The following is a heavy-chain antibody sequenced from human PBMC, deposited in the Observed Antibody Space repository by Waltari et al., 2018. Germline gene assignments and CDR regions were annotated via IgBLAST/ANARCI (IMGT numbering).Heavy chain of an antibody. CDR1: GGSITSYY. D-gene: IGHD2-15*01. CDR3: ARLGGGRNLLTDY. V-gene: IGHV4-59*12. Sequence: QVQLQESGPGLVRPSETLSLTCTASGGSITSYYWSWIRQPPGKGLEWIGSIFYSGNSNSNPSLKSRVTMSVDTSTNQFSLKLNSVTAADTAVYYCARLGGGRNLLTDYWGQGTLVTVSS. J-gene: IGHJ4*02. CDR2: IFYSGNS.